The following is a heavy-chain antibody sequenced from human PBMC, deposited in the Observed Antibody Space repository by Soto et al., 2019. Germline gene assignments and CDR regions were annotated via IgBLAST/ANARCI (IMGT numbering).Heavy chain of an antibody. CDR3: SRADPTVTLSVFDP. J-gene: IGHJ5*02. V-gene: IGHV3-30-3*01. CDR1: GFIFSSYT. D-gene: IGHD4-17*01. CDR2: ISYDGSSK. Sequence: QVQLVESGGGVVQPGRSLRLSCAASGFIFSSYTMHWVRQAPGKGLEWVAVISYDGSSKYYADSVKGRFTISRDNSKKTVYLQMNSLSAEDTAVYYCSRADPTVTLSVFDPWGQGTLVTVSS.